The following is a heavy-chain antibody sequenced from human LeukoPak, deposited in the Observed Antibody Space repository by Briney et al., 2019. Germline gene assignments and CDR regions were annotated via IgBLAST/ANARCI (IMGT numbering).Heavy chain of an antibody. D-gene: IGHD3-22*01. V-gene: IGHV3-15*01. Sequence: GGSLRLSCAASGFPFSDVWMSWVRQAPGKGLEWVGRIKSRADGGTADYAAPLKGRFTFSRDDSKNTLYLQMNSLKTEDTAVYYCTTDWYYYDSSGYYPIFWGQGTLVPVSS. CDR3: TTDWYYYDSSGYYPIF. CDR1: GFPFSDVW. J-gene: IGHJ4*02. CDR2: IKSRADGGTA.